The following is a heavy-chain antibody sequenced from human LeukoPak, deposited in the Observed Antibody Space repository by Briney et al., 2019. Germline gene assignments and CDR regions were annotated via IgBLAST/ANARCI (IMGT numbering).Heavy chain of an antibody. V-gene: IGHV4-39*01. CDR3: AGQAPRVTTSILWFDP. CDR2: IYYSGST. D-gene: IGHD4-17*01. CDR1: GGSISSSSYY. J-gene: IGHJ5*02. Sequence: SETLSLTCTVSGGSISSSSYYWGWIRQPPGKGLEWIGSIYYSGSTYYNPSLKSRVTISVDTSKNQFSLKLSSVTAADTAVYYCAGQAPRVTTSILWFDPWGQGTLVTVPS.